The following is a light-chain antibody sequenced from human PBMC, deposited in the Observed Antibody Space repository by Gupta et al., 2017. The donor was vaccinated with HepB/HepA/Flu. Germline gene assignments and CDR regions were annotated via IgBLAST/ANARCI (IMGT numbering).Light chain of an antibody. CDR3: QQYYSIPPWT. V-gene: IGKV4-1*01. CDR2: WAS. Sequence: DIVMTQSPDSLAVSLGGRATITCKSSQSVLYNSNNKNYIAWYQQKPGQPPKLLIYWASTRESGVPDRFSGSGSGTDFTLTISSLQAEDVAVYYCQQYYSIPPWTFGQGTKVEIK. CDR1: QSVLYNSNNKNY. J-gene: IGKJ1*01.